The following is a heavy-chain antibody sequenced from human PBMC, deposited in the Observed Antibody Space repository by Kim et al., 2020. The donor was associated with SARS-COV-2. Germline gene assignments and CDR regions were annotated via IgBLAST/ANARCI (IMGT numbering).Heavy chain of an antibody. Sequence: SETLSLTCTVSGGSISSSSYYWGWIRQPPGKGLEWIGSIYYSGSTYYNPSLKSRVTISVDTSKNQFSLKLSSVTAADTAVYYCARSFLWFGELLPPSLLSFYFDYWGQGTLVTVSS. CDR3: ARSFLWFGELLPPSLLSFYFDY. V-gene: IGHV4-39*01. CDR2: IYYSGST. D-gene: IGHD3-10*01. CDR1: GGSISSSSYY. J-gene: IGHJ4*02.